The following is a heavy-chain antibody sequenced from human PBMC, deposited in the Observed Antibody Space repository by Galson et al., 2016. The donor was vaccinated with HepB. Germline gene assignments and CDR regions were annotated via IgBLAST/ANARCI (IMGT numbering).Heavy chain of an antibody. CDR3: AKCSVYSTGLCNSLAP. D-gene: IGHD2-8*02. CDR2: IRAGGGDT. Sequence: SLRLSCAVSELSIISSAMSWVRQAPGKGLEWVSSIRAGGGDTYYPDSVKGRFTTSRDMSKNTLYLQMGSLRAEDTAVYYCAKCSVYSTGLCNSLAPWGQGTLVIVSS. J-gene: IGHJ5*02. CDR1: ELSIISSA. V-gene: IGHV3-23*01.